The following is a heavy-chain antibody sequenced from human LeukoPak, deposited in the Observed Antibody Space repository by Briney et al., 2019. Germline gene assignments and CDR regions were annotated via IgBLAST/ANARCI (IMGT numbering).Heavy chain of an antibody. CDR3: ARSVGYDYGDYRD. Sequence: RSSETLSLTCTVSGGSVSSGNYYWSWIRQPPGKALEYIGYISHSGSTNYNPSLKSRVTISVDTSKNQFPLRLRSVTAADTAVYYCARSVGYDYGDYRDWGQGTLVTVSS. D-gene: IGHD4-17*01. CDR1: GGSVSSGNYY. CDR2: ISHSGST. V-gene: IGHV4-61*01. J-gene: IGHJ4*02.